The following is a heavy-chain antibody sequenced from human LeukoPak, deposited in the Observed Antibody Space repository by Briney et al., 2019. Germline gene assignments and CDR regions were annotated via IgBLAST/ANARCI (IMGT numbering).Heavy chain of an antibody. D-gene: IGHD6-19*01. CDR2: IYYSGST. CDR1: GGSISSYY. Sequence: SEPLSLTCTVSGGSISSYYWSWIRQPPGKGLEWIGYIYYSGSTNYNPSLKSRVTISVDTSKNQFSLKLSSVTAADTAVYYCARHSSGPYYYGMDVWGQGTTVTVSS. J-gene: IGHJ6*02. V-gene: IGHV4-59*08. CDR3: ARHSSGPYYYGMDV.